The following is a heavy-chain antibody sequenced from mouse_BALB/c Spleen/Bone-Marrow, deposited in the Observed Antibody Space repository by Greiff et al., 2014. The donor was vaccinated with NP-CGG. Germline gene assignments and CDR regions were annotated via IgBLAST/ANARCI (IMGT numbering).Heavy chain of an antibody. CDR2: IYPSDSYT. CDR1: GYTFTSYW. J-gene: IGHJ4*01. D-gene: IGHD3-3*01. Sequence: QVQLQQSGAELVRPGASVKLSCKASGYTFTSYWIHWVKQRPGQGLEWIGSIYPSDSYTNYNQKFKDKATLTVDKSSSTAYMQHSSRTTEDAAVYYCSRRGTGNAMDYWGQGTSVTVSS. CDR3: SRRGTGNAMDY. V-gene: IGHV1-69*02.